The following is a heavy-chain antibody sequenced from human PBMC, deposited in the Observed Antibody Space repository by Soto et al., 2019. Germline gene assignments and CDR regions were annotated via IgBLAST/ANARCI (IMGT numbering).Heavy chain of an antibody. CDR1: GFTFSSYG. CDR3: AKDRASSPDGDQQLLFYP. V-gene: IGHV3-30*18. D-gene: IGHD6-6*01. J-gene: IGHJ5*02. CDR2: ISYDGSNK. Sequence: QVQLVESGGGVVQPGRSLRLSCAASGFTFSSYGMHWVRQAPGKGLEWVEVISYDGSNKYYADSVKGRFTISRDNSKNTLYLQMNSLRAEDTAVYYCAKDRASSPDGDQQLLFYPWGQGTLVTVSS.